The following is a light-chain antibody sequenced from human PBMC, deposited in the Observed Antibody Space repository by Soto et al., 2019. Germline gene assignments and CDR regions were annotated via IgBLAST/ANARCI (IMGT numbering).Light chain of an antibody. Sequence: QSALTQPASVSGSPGQSIAISCTGSSSDVGIYNYVSWYQQHPGKVPKLIIYEVTNRPSGVSNRFSGSKSGNTASLTISGLQAEDVADYYCSSYPTTSTRVFGTGLKFAVL. V-gene: IGLV2-14*01. CDR3: SSYPTTSTRV. J-gene: IGLJ1*01. CDR1: SSDVGIYNY. CDR2: EVT.